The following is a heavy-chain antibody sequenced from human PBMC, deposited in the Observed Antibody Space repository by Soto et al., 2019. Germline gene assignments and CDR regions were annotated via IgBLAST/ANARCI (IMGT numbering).Heavy chain of an antibody. D-gene: IGHD4-17*01. Sequence: SETLSLTCSVSGGSVSDKTYYWSWIRQPPGKRLEWIGYVYYGGTTNYNPSLKNRVTISVDLSKNRFSLRLSSVTTADTALYYCARTTAVPNTLRSRYFFDYWGQGTLVTVSS. V-gene: IGHV4-61*01. CDR2: VYYGGTT. CDR1: GGSVSDKTYY. CDR3: ARTTAVPNTLRSRYFFDY. J-gene: IGHJ4*02.